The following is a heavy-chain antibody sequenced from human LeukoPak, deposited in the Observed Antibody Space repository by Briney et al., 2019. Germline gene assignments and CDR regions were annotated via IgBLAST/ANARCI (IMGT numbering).Heavy chain of an antibody. CDR1: GFTFSSYG. CDR2: ISYDGSSK. J-gene: IGHJ4*02. V-gene: IGHV3-30*18. Sequence: GGSLRLSCAASGFTFSSYGMHWVRQAPGKGLEWVAVISYDGSSKYYADSVKGRFTISRDNSKDTLYLQMNSLRAEDTAVYYCAKDRSITMVRGVMRDWGQGTLVTVSS. D-gene: IGHD3-10*01. CDR3: AKDRSITMVRGVMRD.